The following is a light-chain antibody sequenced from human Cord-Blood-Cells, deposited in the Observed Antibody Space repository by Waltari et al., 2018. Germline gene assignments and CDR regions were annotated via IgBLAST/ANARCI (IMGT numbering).Light chain of an antibody. J-gene: IGLJ1*01. Sequence: QSALTQPRSVSGSPGQSVTIPCTGTSSDVGCYNYVSWYQQHPGKAPKLMIYDVSKRPSGVPDRFSGSKSGNTASLTISGLQAEDEADYYCCSYEGSYVFGTGTKVTVL. CDR1: SSDVGCYNY. V-gene: IGLV2-11*01. CDR2: DVS. CDR3: CSYEGSYV.